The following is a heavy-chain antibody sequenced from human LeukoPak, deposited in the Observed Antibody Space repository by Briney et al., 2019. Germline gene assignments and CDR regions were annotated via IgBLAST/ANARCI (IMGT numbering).Heavy chain of an antibody. CDR2: IYTSGST. CDR3: ARGGWGCSGTSCYLNWFDP. D-gene: IGHD2-2*01. CDR1: GGSISSGSYY. Sequence: SETLSLTCTVSGGSISSGSYYWSWIRQPAGKGLEWIGRIYTSGSTNYNPSLKSRVTISVDTSKNQFSLKLSSVTAADTAVYYCARGGWGCSGTSCYLNWFDPWGQGTLVTVSS. J-gene: IGHJ5*02. V-gene: IGHV4-61*02.